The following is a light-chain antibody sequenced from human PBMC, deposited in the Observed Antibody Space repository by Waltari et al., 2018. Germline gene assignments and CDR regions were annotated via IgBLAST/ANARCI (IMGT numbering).Light chain of an antibody. CDR3: VLYMGRGIRV. V-gene: IGLV8-61*01. J-gene: IGLJ2*01. CDR1: SGSVSTSYY. Sequence: QTVVTQVPSFSVSPGVTVTLTCGLSSGSVSTSYYPSWYQQTPGQAPRTLSYNTNTRSSGVPDRFSGSILGNKAALTITGAQADDECDYYCVLYMGRGIRVFGGGTKLTVL. CDR2: NTN.